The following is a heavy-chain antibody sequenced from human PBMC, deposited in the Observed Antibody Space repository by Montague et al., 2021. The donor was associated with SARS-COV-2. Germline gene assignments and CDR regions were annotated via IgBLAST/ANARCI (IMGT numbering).Heavy chain of an antibody. CDR1: GGSISSFY. Sequence: SETLSLTCTVSGGSISSFYWSWFRQPPGKGLEWIGYISDSGSTNYNPSLTSRITMSEDTSKNQFSLKVNSVTAADTAVYYCARGGRRDIVLVVYDQWYGLDVWGQGTTVTVSS. CDR3: ARGGRRDIVLVVYDQWYGLDV. J-gene: IGHJ6*02. CDR2: ISDSGST. D-gene: IGHD2-8*02. V-gene: IGHV4-59*01.